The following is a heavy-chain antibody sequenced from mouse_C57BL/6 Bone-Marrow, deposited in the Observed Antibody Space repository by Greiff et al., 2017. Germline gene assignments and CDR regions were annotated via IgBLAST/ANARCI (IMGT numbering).Heavy chain of an antibody. Sequence: EVKLVESVAELVRPGASVKLSCTASGSTIKNTYMHWVKQRPEQGLEWIGRIDPANGNTKYAPKFQGKATITADTASNTAYLQLSSLTSEDTAIXCCTRSVYYGYDGGQGTLVTVSA. J-gene: IGHJ3*01. V-gene: IGHV14-3*01. CDR3: TRSVYYGYD. CDR1: GSTIKNTY. CDR2: IDPANGNT. D-gene: IGHD2-2*01.